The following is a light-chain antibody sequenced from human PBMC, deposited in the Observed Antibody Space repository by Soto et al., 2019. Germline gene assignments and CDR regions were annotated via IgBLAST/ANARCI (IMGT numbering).Light chain of an antibody. J-gene: IGLJ3*02. V-gene: IGLV1-47*02. CDR1: NFNIGSNF. Sequence: QSVLTQPPSASGTPGQRVTISCSGTNFNIGSNFVYWYQHLPGTTPKLLVFSYNQRPSGVPDRFSGSKSGSSASLAISGLRSEDEADYYCATWDDSLSGWVFGGGTKLTVL. CDR2: SYN. CDR3: ATWDDSLSGWV.